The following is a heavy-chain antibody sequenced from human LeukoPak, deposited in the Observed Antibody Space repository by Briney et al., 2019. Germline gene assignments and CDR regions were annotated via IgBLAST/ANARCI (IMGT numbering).Heavy chain of an antibody. J-gene: IGHJ4*02. V-gene: IGHV1-46*01. Sequence: GGSLRLSCAASGYTFTSYYMHWVRQAPGQGLEWMGIINPSGGSTSYAQKFQGRVTMTRDTSTSTVYMELSSLRSEDTAVCYCARPGSYGFDYWGQGTLVTVSS. CDR2: INPSGGST. D-gene: IGHD1-26*01. CDR3: ARPGSYGFDY. CDR1: GYTFTSYY.